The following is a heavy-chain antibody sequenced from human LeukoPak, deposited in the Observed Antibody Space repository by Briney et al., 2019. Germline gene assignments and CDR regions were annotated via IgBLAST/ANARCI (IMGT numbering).Heavy chain of an antibody. V-gene: IGHV4-4*07. J-gene: IGHJ6*03. CDR1: GGSISPYY. CDR2: IHFGGAT. CDR3: ASDSPDGYSSGHHFYYFDV. D-gene: IGHD2-15*01. Sequence: SEPLSLTCTVSGGSISPYYWTWIRQSAGKGLEFMGRIHFGGATNYNPSLMSRITFSVDTSKSQVSLTLSSVTAADTAVYYCASDSPDGYSSGHHFYYFDVWGNGTPVTVSS.